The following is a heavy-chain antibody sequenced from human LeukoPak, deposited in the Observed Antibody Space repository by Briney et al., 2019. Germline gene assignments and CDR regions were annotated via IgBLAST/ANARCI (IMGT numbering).Heavy chain of an antibody. Sequence: SETLSLTCAVSGGSISSSNWWSWVRQPPGKGLEWIGEIYHSGSTNYNPSLKSRVTISVDKSKNQFSLKLSSVTAADTAVYYCARDGFRTYYDILTGYSPYWFDPWGQGTLVTVSS. CDR3: ARDGFRTYYDILTGYSPYWFDP. CDR1: GGSISSSNW. J-gene: IGHJ5*02. CDR2: IYHSGST. D-gene: IGHD3-9*01. V-gene: IGHV4-4*02.